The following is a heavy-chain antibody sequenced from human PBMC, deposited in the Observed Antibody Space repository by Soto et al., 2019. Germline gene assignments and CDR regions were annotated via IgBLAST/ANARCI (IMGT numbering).Heavy chain of an antibody. Sequence: EAFLVESGGGLVQPGGSLRLSCAASGFTFSNYDRNWVRQAPGKGLEWVSYISHSGASIDYADSVRGRFTISRDNAKNSLYLQMNSLRAEDTAVYYSARDAPLPQGRWLNLDFWGQGTLVTVSS. CDR3: ARDAPLPQGRWLNLDF. CDR2: ISHSGASI. J-gene: IGHJ4*02. CDR1: GFTFSNYD. D-gene: IGHD5-12*01. V-gene: IGHV3-48*03.